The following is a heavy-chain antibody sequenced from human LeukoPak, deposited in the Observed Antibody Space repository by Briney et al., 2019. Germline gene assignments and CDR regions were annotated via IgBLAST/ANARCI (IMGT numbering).Heavy chain of an antibody. Sequence: GGSLRLSCAASGFTVSSNYMSWVRQAPGKGLEWVSVNYSGGSTYYADSVKGRFTISRDNSKNTLYLQMNSLRAEDTAVYYCAREHGYSSGWYVVWGQGTLVTVSS. D-gene: IGHD6-19*01. CDR1: GFTVSSNY. V-gene: IGHV3-53*01. CDR3: AREHGYSSGWYVV. CDR2: NYSGGST. J-gene: IGHJ4*02.